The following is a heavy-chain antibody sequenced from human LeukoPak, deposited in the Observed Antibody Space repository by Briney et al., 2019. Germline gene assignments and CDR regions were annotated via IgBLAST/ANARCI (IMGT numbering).Heavy chain of an antibody. Sequence: GGSLRLSCAASGFTFNTFWMTWVGQAPGKGWQWWANMKHDGSEKNYVDSVKGRFTISRDNAKKSLYLQMSSLRGEDTAVYYCATQASYDFWSGLYYFDNWGQGTLVGVSS. CDR2: MKHDGSEK. D-gene: IGHD3-3*01. V-gene: IGHV3-7*01. CDR3: ATQASYDFWSGLYYFDN. J-gene: IGHJ4*02. CDR1: GFTFNTFW.